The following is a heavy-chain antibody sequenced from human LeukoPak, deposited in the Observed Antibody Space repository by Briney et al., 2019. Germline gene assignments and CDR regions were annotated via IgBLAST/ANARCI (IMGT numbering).Heavy chain of an antibody. Sequence: SETLSLTCAVSGGSISSRNWWSWVRQPPGKGLEWIGYIYYSGSTYYNPSLKSRVTISVDTSKNQFSLKLSSVTAADTAVYYCAGGDDSSGYYGSDYWGQGTLVTVSS. CDR3: AGGDDSSGYYGSDY. CDR1: GGSISSRNW. CDR2: IYYSGST. D-gene: IGHD3-22*01. V-gene: IGHV4-4*02. J-gene: IGHJ4*02.